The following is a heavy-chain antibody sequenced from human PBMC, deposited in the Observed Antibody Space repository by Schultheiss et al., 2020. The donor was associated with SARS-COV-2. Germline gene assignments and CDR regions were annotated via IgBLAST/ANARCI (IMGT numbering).Heavy chain of an antibody. CDR2: ISYDGSKK. CDR1: GFTFSTFG. CDR3: TRHGPRWYVFYYYYGMDV. Sequence: GGSLRLSCAASGFTFSTFGMHWVRQAPGKGLEWVAVISYDGSKKYYADSVKGRLTISRDNSKNTLYLQMNSLRAEDTAVYYCTRHGPRWYVFYYYYGMDVWGQGTTVTVSS. V-gene: IGHV3-30*03. J-gene: IGHJ6*02. D-gene: IGHD6-13*01.